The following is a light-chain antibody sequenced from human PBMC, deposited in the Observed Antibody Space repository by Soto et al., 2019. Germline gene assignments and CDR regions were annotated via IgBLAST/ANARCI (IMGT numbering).Light chain of an antibody. CDR1: VSEVAGYTY. V-gene: IGLV2-14*03. CDR3: SSFTSILGL. J-gene: IGLJ2*01. Sequence: QSALTQPASVSGSPGQSITISCTGAVSEVAGYTYVSWYQQHPGKGPKVIIYDVSNRPSGVSNRFSGSKSGTTASLTISGLQAEDEADYYCSSFTSILGLCGGGTKVTVL. CDR2: DVS.